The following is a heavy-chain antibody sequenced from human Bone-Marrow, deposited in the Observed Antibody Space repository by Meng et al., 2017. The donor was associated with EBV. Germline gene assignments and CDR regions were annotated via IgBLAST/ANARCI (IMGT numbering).Heavy chain of an antibody. CDR3: ARGSFGATPFGY. J-gene: IGHJ4*02. V-gene: IGHV4-34*01. Sequence: GLRRQGGAGLLKPSGALPLPRRVIGGTFSGYSWAWIRKPPGKGLEWIGEINHSGSTNYNPSLKSRVTISVDTSKNQFSLKLSSVTAADTAVYYCARGSFGATPFGYWGQGTLVTVSS. D-gene: IGHD3-16*01. CDR1: GGTFSGYS. CDR2: INHSGST.